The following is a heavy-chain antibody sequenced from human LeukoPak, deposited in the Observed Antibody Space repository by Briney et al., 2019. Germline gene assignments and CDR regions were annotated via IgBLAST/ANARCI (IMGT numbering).Heavy chain of an antibody. J-gene: IGHJ4*02. D-gene: IGHD3-3*01. V-gene: IGHV4-4*07. CDR2: IYTSGTT. Sequence: SETLSLTCTVSGGSISSYYWNWIRQPAGKGLEWIGRIYTSGTTEYNPSLKSRVTISVDTSKNQFSLKLSSVTAADTAVYYCASLTYYDFWSGPGTFDYWGQGTLVTVSS. CDR1: GGSISSYY. CDR3: ASLTYYDFWSGPGTFDY.